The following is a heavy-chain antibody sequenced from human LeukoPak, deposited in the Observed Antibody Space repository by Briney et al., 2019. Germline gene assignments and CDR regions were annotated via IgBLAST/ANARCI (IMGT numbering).Heavy chain of an antibody. CDR3: ASHDPGEYYYYGMDV. CDR1: GGSISSYY. D-gene: IGHD4-17*01. V-gene: IGHV4-59*01. CDR2: IYYSGST. J-gene: IGHJ6*02. Sequence: SETLSLTCTASGGSISSYYWSWIQQPPGKGLEWIGYIYYSGSTNYNPSLKSRVTISVDTSKNQFSLKLSSVTAADTAVYYCASHDPGEYYYYGMDVWGQGTTVTVSS.